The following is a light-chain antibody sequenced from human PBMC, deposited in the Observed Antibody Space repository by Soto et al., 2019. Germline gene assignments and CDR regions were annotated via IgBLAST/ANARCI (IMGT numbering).Light chain of an antibody. Sequence: QSALTQPRSVSGSPGQSVTISCTGTSSDVGGYNYVSWYQQHPGKAPKLMINDVSKRPSGVPDRFSGSKSGNTASRTISGLQAQDEADYYCCSYAGSYTHVFGTGTKLTVL. CDR1: SSDVGGYNY. CDR3: CSYAGSYTHV. V-gene: IGLV2-11*01. J-gene: IGLJ1*01. CDR2: DVS.